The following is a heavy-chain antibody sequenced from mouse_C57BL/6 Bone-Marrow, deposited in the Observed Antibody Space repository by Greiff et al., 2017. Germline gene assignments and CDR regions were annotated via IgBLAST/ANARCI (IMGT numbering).Heavy chain of an antibody. CDR2: INPYNGGT. CDR1: GYTFTDYY. Sequence: EVQVVESGPVLVKPGASVKMSCKASGYTFTDYYMNWVKQSHGKSLEWIGVINPYNGGTSYNQKFKGKATLTVDKSSSTAYMELNSLTSEDSAVYYCALLYDYDGYWYFDVWGTGTTVTVSS. D-gene: IGHD2-4*01. CDR3: ALLYDYDGYWYFDV. J-gene: IGHJ1*03. V-gene: IGHV1-19*01.